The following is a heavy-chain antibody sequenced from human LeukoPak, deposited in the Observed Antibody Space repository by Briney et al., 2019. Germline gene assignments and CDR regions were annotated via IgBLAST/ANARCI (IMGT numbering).Heavy chain of an antibody. V-gene: IGHV3-48*03. D-gene: IGHD4-17*01. CDR2: ISSSGSTI. J-gene: IGHJ4*02. CDR1: GFTFSSYE. CDR3: ARVGYGDYEDGAHFDY. Sequence: QPGGSLRLSCAASGFTFSSYEMNWVRQAPGKGLEWVSYISSSGSTIYYADSVKGRFTISRDNAKNSLYLQMNSLRAEDTAVYYCARVGYGDYEDGAHFDYWGQGTLVTVSS.